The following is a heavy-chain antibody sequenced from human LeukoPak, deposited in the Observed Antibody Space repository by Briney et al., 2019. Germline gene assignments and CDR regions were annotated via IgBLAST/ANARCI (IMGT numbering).Heavy chain of an antibody. V-gene: IGHV3-7*01. D-gene: IGHD1-7*01. CDR2: IKEDGSEN. Sequence: GGSLRLSCAASGFTFSNYWISWVRQAPGKGLEWVTNIKEDGSENYYVDSVKGRFSISRDKAKNSLYLQMNSLGAEDTAVYYCARLLRGGTSGYAFDIWGQGTGVTVSS. J-gene: IGHJ3*02. CDR3: ARLLRGGTSGYAFDI. CDR1: GFTFSNYW.